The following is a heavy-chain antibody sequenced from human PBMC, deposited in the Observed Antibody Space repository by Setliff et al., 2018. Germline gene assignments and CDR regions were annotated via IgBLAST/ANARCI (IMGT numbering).Heavy chain of an antibody. J-gene: IGHJ6*03. V-gene: IGHV4-34*12. CDR3: AREQWLDPPGYYYMDV. D-gene: IGHD6-19*01. CDR1: GGSFSGYY. Sequence: SETLSLTCALYGGSFSGYYWSWIRQPPGKRLEWIGEIIHSGSTNYNPSLKSRVTSSMDTSKNQFSLKLNSVTAADMAVYSCAREQWLDPPGYYYMDVWAKGTTVTVSS. CDR2: IIHSGST.